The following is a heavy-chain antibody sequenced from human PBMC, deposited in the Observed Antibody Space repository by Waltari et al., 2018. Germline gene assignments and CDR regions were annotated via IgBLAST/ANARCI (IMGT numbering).Heavy chain of an antibody. CDR1: VGIFATYA. J-gene: IGHJ3*02. V-gene: IGHV1-69*05. CDR3: ARDLGAMKVTSALEI. Sequence: QVQLVQSGAEVKRPGPSVQGSCRASVGIFATYALSWVRQAPGQGLEWMGGIIPLFGTANSAQKFQGRLTITSDESTSTAYRELSSLRPEDTAVYFCARDLGAMKVTSALEIWGQGTRVTVSS. D-gene: IGHD3-10*01. CDR2: IIPLFGTA.